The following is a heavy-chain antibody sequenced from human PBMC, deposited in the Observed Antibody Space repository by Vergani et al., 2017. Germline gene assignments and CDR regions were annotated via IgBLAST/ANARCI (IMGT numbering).Heavy chain of an antibody. CDR3: AHSLFEDYVWGSYRLYDAFDI. CDR1: GFSLSTSGVG. J-gene: IGHJ3*02. D-gene: IGHD3-16*02. CDR2: IYWNDDK. V-gene: IGHV2-5*01. Sequence: QITLKESDPTLVKPTQTLTLTCTFSGFSLSTSGVGVGWIRQPPGKALEWLALIYWNDDKRYSPSLKSRLTITKDTSKNQVVLTMTNMDPVDTATYYCAHSLFEDYVWGSYRLYDAFDIWGQGTMVTVSS.